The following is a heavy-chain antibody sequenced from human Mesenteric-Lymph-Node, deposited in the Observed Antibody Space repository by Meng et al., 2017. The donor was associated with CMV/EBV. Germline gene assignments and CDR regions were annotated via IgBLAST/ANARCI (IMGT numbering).Heavy chain of an antibody. Sequence: SKRWRRGGQEKGKGRERNGEKKKRGKKNKKKTKKSRVSISVDKSKNKFTLKLSSVTAADTAVYYCAGSLFNWYFDLWGRGTLVTVSS. J-gene: IGHJ2*01. D-gene: IGHD1-26*01. V-gene: IGHV4-4*02. CDR1: SKR. CDR2: KKKRGKK. CDR3: AGSLFNWYFDL.